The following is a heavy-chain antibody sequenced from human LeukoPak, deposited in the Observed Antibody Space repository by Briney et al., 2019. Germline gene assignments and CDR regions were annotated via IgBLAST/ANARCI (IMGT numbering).Heavy chain of an antibody. Sequence: SETLSLTCTVSVGSISSSRYYWGWIRQPPGRGLEWIGSIYYSGSTYYNPSLKSRVTISVDTSKNQFSLKLSSVTDADTAVYYCVEMATGNFDYWGQGTLVTVSS. CDR1: VGSISSSRYY. CDR2: IYYSGST. J-gene: IGHJ4*02. D-gene: IGHD5-24*01. CDR3: VEMATGNFDY. V-gene: IGHV4-39*07.